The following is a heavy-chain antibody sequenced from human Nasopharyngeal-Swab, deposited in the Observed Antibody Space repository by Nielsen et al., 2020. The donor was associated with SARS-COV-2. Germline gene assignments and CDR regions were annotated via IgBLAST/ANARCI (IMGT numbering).Heavy chain of an antibody. CDR2: IYYSGST. J-gene: IGHJ6*03. D-gene: IGHD1-1*01. Sequence: RQAPGKGLEWVGNIYYSGSTYYNPSLKSRVTISVDTSKNQFSLKLSSVTAADTAVYYCAREPTPLNDYYYYYMDVWGKGTTVTVSS. V-gene: IGHV4-30-4*01. CDR3: AREPTPLNDYYYYYMDV.